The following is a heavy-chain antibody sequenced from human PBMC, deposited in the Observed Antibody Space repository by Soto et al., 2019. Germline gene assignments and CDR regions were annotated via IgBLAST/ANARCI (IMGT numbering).Heavy chain of an antibody. CDR3: ARDGLGENDAFDI. V-gene: IGHV4-34*01. Sequence: SETLSLTCAVYGGSFSGYYWSWIRQPPGKGLEWIGEINHSGSTNYNPSLKSRVTISVDTSKNQFSLKLSSVTAADTAVYYCARDGLGENDAFDIWGQGTMVTVSS. J-gene: IGHJ3*02. CDR1: GGSFSGYY. D-gene: IGHD3-16*01. CDR2: INHSGST.